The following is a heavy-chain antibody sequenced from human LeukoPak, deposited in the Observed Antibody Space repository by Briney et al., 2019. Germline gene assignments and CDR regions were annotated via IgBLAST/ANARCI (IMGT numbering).Heavy chain of an antibody. CDR3: ARAPRTGYSYAL. CDR2: IYTSGST. CDR1: AGSISSYY. D-gene: IGHD5-18*01. J-gene: IGHJ4*02. V-gene: IGHV4-4*07. Sequence: SETLSLTCTVSAGSISSYYWSLVRQPAGKGLEWIGRIYTSGSTNYNPSLKSRVTMSVDTSKNQFSLKLSSVTAADTAVYYCARAPRTGYSYALWGQGTLVTVSS.